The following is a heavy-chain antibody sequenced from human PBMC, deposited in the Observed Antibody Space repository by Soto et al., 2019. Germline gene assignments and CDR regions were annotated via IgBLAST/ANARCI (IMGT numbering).Heavy chain of an antibody. CDR3: AREGYCSSTSCWQRSDAFDI. J-gene: IGHJ3*02. D-gene: IGHD2-2*01. CDR2: IIPIFGTA. CDR1: GGTFSSYA. Sequence: GASVKVSWKASGGTFSSYAISWVRQAPGQGLEWMGGIIPIFGTANYAQKFQGRVTITADESTSTACMELSSLRSEDTAVYYCAREGYCSSTSCWQRSDAFDIWGQGTMVTVSS. V-gene: IGHV1-69*13.